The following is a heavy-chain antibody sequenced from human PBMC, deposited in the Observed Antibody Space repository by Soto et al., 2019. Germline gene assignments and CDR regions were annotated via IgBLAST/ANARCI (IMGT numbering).Heavy chain of an antibody. Sequence: GGSLRLSCAASGFTFSSYAMSWVRQAPGKGLEWVSAISGSGGSTYYADSVKGRFTISRDNSKNTLYLQMNSLRAEDTAVYYCAIDKRRDGYNSVFDIWAQRTMVTGSS. CDR3: AIDKRRDGYNSVFDI. D-gene: IGHD5-12*01. CDR1: GFTFSSYA. J-gene: IGHJ3*02. V-gene: IGHV3-23*01. CDR2: ISGSGGST.